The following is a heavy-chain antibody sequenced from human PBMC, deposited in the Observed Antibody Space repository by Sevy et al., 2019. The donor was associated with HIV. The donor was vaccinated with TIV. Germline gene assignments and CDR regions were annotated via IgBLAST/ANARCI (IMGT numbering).Heavy chain of an antibody. V-gene: IGHV3-9*01. J-gene: IGHJ6*02. D-gene: IGHD2-21*01. CDR1: GFPFNDHA. Sequence: GGSLRLSCAASGFPFNDHAMHWVRLVPGKGLEWVSGISWNSRSIGYADSVKGRFTISRDNTRHSVYLEMHSLRPEDRALYYCAKDINRGCDGVNCYSYYYYFYGLDVWGQGTTVTVSS. CDR2: ISWNSRSI. CDR3: AKDINRGCDGVNCYSYYYYFYGLDV.